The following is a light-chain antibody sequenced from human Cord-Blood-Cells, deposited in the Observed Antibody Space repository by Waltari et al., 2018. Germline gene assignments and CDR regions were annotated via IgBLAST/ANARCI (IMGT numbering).Light chain of an antibody. V-gene: IGKV1-33*01. J-gene: IGKJ2*01. CDR3: QQYDNLPYT. Sequence: DIQMTQSQSSLSASVGDRATITCQASQAISNYLNWYQQKPGKAPKLLIYDASNLETGVPSRFSGSGSGTDFTFTISSLQPEDIATYYCQQYDNLPYTFGQGTKLEIK. CDR1: QAISNY. CDR2: DAS.